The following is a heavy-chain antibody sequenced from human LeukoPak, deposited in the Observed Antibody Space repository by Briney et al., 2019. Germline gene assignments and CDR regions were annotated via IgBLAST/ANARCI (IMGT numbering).Heavy chain of an antibody. D-gene: IGHD1-14*01. CDR3: AKSINHLE. CDR2: ISTSGT. CDR1: GFTFSNFA. J-gene: IGHJ4*02. V-gene: IGHV3-23*01. Sequence: GGSLRLSCAASGFTFSNFAMTWVRQAPGKGLEWVSVISTSGTYYAESVKGRFTISRDNSKNTLYLQMSSLRAEDTAVYYCAKSINHLEWGQGTLVTVSS.